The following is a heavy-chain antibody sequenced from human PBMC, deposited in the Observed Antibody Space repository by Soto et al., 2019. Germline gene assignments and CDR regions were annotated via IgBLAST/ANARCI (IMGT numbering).Heavy chain of an antibody. V-gene: IGHV4-59*01. Sequence: SETLSLTCAVSGGSISSYYWSWIRQPPGKGVEWIGYIYYSGSTNYNPSLKSRVTISVDTSKNQFSLKLSSVTAADTAVYYWGRRAADLGATDGLVGWGTGTTGTVSS. CDR1: GGSISSYY. CDR2: IYYSGST. J-gene: IGHJ6*04. CDR3: GRRAADLGATDGLVG. D-gene: IGHD2-8*01.